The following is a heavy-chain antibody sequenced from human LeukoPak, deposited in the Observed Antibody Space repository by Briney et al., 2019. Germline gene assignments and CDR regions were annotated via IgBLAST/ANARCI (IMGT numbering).Heavy chain of an antibody. V-gene: IGHV3-23*01. CDR3: AKDPYAGYSYGSPLFDY. Sequence: GGSLRLSCAASGFTFSSHAMSWVRQAPGKGLEWVSAISGSGGSTYYADSVKGRFTISRDNSKNTLYLQMNSLRAEDTAVYYCAKDPYAGYSYGSPLFDYWGQGTLVTVSS. J-gene: IGHJ4*02. CDR2: ISGSGGST. CDR1: GFTFSSHA. D-gene: IGHD5-18*01.